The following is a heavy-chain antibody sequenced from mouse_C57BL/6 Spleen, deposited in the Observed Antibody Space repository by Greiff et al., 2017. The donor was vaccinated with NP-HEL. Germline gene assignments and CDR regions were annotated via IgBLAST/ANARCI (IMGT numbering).Heavy chain of an antibody. V-gene: IGHV1-52*01. Sequence: QVQLQQPGAELVRPGSSVKLSCKASGYTFTSYWMHWVKQRPIQGLEWIGNIDPSDSETHYNQKFKDKATLTVDKSSSTAYMQLSSLTSEDSAVYYCARKAIDYYAMGYSGQGTSVTV. J-gene: IGHJ4*01. CDR3: ARKAIDYYAMGY. CDR1: GYTFTSYW. CDR2: IDPSDSET.